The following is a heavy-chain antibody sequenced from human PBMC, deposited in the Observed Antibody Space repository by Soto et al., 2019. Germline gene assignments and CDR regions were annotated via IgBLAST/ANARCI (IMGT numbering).Heavy chain of an antibody. D-gene: IGHD6-6*01. CDR3: ARGSSLAGLYYGMDV. Sequence: SETLCLTWTVSGGSISSGGYYWSWIRQHPGKGLEWIGYNYYSGITYYNPSLKSRVTISLDTSKNQFSLKLSSVTAADTAVYYCARGSSLAGLYYGMDVWGQGTTVTVSS. V-gene: IGHV4-31*02. CDR1: GGSISSGGYY. CDR2: NYYSGIT. J-gene: IGHJ6*02.